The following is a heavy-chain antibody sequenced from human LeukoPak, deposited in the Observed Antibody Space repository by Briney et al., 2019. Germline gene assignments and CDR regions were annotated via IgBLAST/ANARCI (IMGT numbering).Heavy chain of an antibody. V-gene: IGHV4-34*01. J-gene: IGHJ4*02. Sequence: WSXIXQPPXXXXXWIGEINHSGSTNYNPSLKSRVTISVDTSKNQFSLKLSSVTAADTAVYYCAEYSSGWTNDYWGQGTLVTVSS. CDR3: AEYSSGWTNDY. CDR2: INHSGST. D-gene: IGHD6-19*01.